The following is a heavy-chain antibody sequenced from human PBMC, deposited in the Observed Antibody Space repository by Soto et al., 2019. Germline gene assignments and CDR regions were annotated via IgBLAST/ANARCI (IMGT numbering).Heavy chain of an antibody. CDR3: TSDRYPRFYHGSGSYPYY. V-gene: IGHV3-7*03. J-gene: IGHJ4*02. CDR2: IKTDGSET. D-gene: IGHD3-10*01. Sequence: LRLSCAASGFTLSSFWMSWVRQAPGKGLEWVANIKTDGSETHYVDSVKGRFTISRDNPKTSLFLQMNSLRVEDTAVYFCTSDRYPRFYHGSGSYPYYWGQGTPVTVSS. CDR1: GFTLSSFW.